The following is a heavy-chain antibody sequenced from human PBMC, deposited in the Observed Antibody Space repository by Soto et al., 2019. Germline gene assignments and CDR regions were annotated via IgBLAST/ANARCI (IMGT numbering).Heavy chain of an antibody. J-gene: IGHJ4*02. CDR1: GFTFSDHY. D-gene: IGHD1-1*01. V-gene: IGHV3-11*06. CDR2: SSNSGSFT. CDR3: VRSGDNYNLLDY. Sequence: GGSLRLSCAASGFTFSDHYMSWIRQAPGKGLEWIGYSSNSGSFTRYADSTKGRFSISRDTAKTSLFLQINSLRGDYTAIYYCVRSGDNYNLLDYWGQGTPVTVTS.